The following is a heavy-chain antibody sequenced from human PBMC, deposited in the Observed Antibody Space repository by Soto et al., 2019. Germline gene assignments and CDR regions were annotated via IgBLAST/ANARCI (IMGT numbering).Heavy chain of an antibody. CDR3: ARGQRPSPFDY. CDR1: GGSISSSSYY. J-gene: IGHJ4*02. Sequence: LSLTCTVSGGSISSSSYYWGWIRQPPGKGLEWIGSIYYSGSTYYNPSLKSRVTISVDTSKNQFSLKLSSVTAADTAVYYCARGQRPSPFDYWGQGTLVTVSS. V-gene: IGHV4-39*01. CDR2: IYYSGST.